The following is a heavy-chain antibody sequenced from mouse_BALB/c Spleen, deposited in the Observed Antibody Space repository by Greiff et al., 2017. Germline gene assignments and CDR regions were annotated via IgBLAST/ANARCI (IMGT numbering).Heavy chain of an antibody. D-gene: IGHD2-1*01. CDR3: AREYGNSWFAY. V-gene: IGHV5-4*02. Sequence: EVQLVESGGGLVKPGGSLKLSCAASGFTFSDYYMYWVRQTPEKRLEWVATISDGGSYTYYPDSVKGRFTISRDNAKNNLYLQMSSLKSEDTAMYYCAREYGNSWFAYWGQGTLVTVSA. CDR1: GFTFSDYY. J-gene: IGHJ3*01. CDR2: ISDGGSYT.